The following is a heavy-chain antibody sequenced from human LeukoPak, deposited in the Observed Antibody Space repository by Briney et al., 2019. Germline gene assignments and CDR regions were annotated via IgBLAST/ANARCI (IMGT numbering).Heavy chain of an antibody. D-gene: IGHD6-13*01. CDR1: GFTFSNYY. Sequence: PGGSLRLSCAASGFTFSNYYMSWVRQAPGKGLEWISYISSTGSTTSYADSVKGRFTISRDNAKNSLYLQMNRLRDEDTAVYYCASITDSSNWYLTDYWGQGTLVTVSS. CDR3: ASITDSSNWYLTDY. V-gene: IGHV3-11*01. CDR2: ISSTGSTT. J-gene: IGHJ4*02.